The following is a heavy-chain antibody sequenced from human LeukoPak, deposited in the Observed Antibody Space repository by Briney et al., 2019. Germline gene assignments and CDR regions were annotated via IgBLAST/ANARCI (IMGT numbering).Heavy chain of an antibody. CDR3: AKGHTYGMT. CDR2: ISSAGTNM. CDR1: GFIFSDFY. D-gene: IGHD5-18*01. J-gene: IGHJ1*01. V-gene: IGHV3-11*01. Sequence: PGGSLRLSCAASGFIFSDFYMSWLRQTPGKGLEWVSYISSAGTNMDYADSVKGRFTISRDNAKDSLFLQMNNLRADDTAVYYCAKGHTYGMTWGQGTQVTVSS.